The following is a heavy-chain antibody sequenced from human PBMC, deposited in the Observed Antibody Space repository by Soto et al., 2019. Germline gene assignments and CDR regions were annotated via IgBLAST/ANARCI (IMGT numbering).Heavy chain of an antibody. Sequence: PGGSLRLSCAASGFTFSSYSMNWVRQAPGKGLEWVSSISSSSSYIYYADSVKGRFTISRDNAKNSLYLQMNSLRAEDTAVYYCARDPNPYGEYCSGGSCYFFDYWGQGTLVTVSS. CDR2: ISSSSSYI. D-gene: IGHD2-15*01. CDR1: GFTFSSYS. V-gene: IGHV3-21*01. CDR3: ARDPNPYGEYCSGGSCYFFDY. J-gene: IGHJ4*02.